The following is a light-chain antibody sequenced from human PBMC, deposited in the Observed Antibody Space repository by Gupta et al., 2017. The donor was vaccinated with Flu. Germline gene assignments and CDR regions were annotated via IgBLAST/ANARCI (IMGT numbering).Light chain of an antibody. CDR3: QQFNSYSYT. CDR1: QNIDIY. V-gene: IGKV1-5*03. Sequence: DIQMTQSPSTLSASVGDRVTITCRASQNIDIYLAWYQQISGKAPKLLIYKASTLGTGVPSRFSGSGSGTEFTLTINNLQPDDSATYFCQQFNSYSYTFGQGTKLEI. J-gene: IGKJ2*01. CDR2: KAS.